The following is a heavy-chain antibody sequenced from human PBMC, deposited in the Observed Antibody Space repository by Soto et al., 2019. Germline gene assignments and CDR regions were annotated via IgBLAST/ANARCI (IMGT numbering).Heavy chain of an antibody. D-gene: IGHD7-27*01. CDR2: IGTVGDA. V-gene: IGHV3-13*01. CDR3: ARGTGAQLMYFDL. Sequence: EMNLVESGGGLVQPGGSLRLSCAASGFTFSNSDMHWVRQSAGKGLEWLSGIGTVGDAYYPPSVRGRFTISRENAKNSLYLQMHGLRAEDTAVYFCARGTGAQLMYFDLWGRGTLVTVSS. CDR1: GFTFSNSD. J-gene: IGHJ2*01.